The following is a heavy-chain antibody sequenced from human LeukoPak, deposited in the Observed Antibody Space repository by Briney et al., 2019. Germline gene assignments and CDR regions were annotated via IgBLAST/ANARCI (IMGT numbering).Heavy chain of an antibody. CDR3: ASLGYCSGGSCYY. J-gene: IGHJ4*02. V-gene: IGHV3-30-3*01. CDR1: GFTFSSYA. Sequence: GGSLRLSCAASGFTFSSYAMHWVRQAPGKGLEWVAVISYDGSNKYYADSVKGRFTISRDNSKNTLYLQMNSLRAEDTAVYYCASLGYCSGGSCYYWGRGPLVTVSS. D-gene: IGHD2-15*01. CDR2: ISYDGSNK.